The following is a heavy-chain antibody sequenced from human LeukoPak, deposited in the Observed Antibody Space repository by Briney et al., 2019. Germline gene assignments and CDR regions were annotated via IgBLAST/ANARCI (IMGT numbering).Heavy chain of an antibody. CDR2: INPNSGGT. J-gene: IGHJ4*02. V-gene: IGHV1-2*04. D-gene: IGHD2-2*02. CDR1: GYTFTGYY. Sequence: ASVKVSCKASGYTFTGYYMHWVRQAPGQGLEWMGWINPNSGGTNYAQKFQGWVTMTRDTSISTAYMELSRLRSDDTAVYYCARVGDIVVVPAAISYWGQGTLVTVSS. CDR3: ARVGDIVVVPAAISY.